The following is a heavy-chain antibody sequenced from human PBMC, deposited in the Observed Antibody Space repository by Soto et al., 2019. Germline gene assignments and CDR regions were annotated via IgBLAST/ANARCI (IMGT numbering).Heavy chain of an antibody. CDR2: IDVGTGTT. CDR1: GFNFISYA. CDR3: VRKGNKYVPRSYSGNWFDP. D-gene: IGHD3-10*01. Sequence: ALVKVSFQASGFNFISYAMPLVRQAPGQRPEWMGWIDVGTGTTQNSQKFQGSVTITRDPSASQAYMELSRLRSEDTDGYYCVRKGNKYVPRSYSGNWFDPWGQGTLVTVSS. J-gene: IGHJ5*02. V-gene: IGHV1-3*01.